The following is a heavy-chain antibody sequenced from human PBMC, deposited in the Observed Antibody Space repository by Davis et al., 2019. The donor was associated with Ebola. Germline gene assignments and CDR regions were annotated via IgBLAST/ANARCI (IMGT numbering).Heavy chain of an antibody. CDR3: AGTSSSWYLYFQH. CDR2: IYHSGST. CDR1: GGSISSGGYS. J-gene: IGHJ1*01. Sequence: LSCAVSGGSISSGGYSWSWIRQPPGKGLEWIGYIYHSGSTYYNPSLKSRVTISVDRSKNQFSLKLSSVTAADTAVYYCAGTSSSWYLYFQHWGQGTLVTVSS. D-gene: IGHD6-13*01. V-gene: IGHV4-30-2*01.